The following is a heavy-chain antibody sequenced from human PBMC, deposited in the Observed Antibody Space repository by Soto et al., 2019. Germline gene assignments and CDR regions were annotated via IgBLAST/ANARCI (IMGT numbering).Heavy chain of an antibody. CDR3: ARGRSGACSGGSCLYYFDY. CDR2: INHSGST. Sequence: PSETLSLTWAVYGGSFSGYYWSWIRQPPGKGLEWIGEINHSGSTNYNPSLKSRVTISVDTSKNQFSLKLSSVTAADTAVYYCARGRSGACSGGSCLYYFDYWGQGTLVTVSS. D-gene: IGHD2-15*01. J-gene: IGHJ4*02. V-gene: IGHV4-34*01. CDR1: GGSFSGYY.